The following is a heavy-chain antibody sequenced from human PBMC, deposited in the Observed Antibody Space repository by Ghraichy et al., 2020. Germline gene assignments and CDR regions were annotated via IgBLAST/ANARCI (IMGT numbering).Heavy chain of an antibody. V-gene: IGHV3-23*01. CDR1: GFPFSTSV. D-gene: IGHD3-16*01. CDR3: MRGGWGAN. J-gene: IGHJ4*02. CDR2: ITNSGDST. Sequence: GGPLRLSCTASGFPFSTSVMSWARQAPGKGLEWVSTITNSGDSTFYADSVKGRFTISRDNSKNTLFLQMSSLRAEDTAVYYCMRGGWGANWGQGTLVTVSS.